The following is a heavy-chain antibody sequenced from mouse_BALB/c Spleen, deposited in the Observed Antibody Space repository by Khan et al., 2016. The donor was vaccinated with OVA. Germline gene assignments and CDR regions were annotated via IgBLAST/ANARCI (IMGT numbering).Heavy chain of an antibody. CDR3: ARTARIRN. CDR1: GFSISSYY. J-gene: IGHJ2*01. V-gene: IGHV5-6-3*01. Sequence: VQLLQSGPGLVKPAGSLKLSCTASGFSISSYYMSYLLQTPEGNLVLFATFISYSGSTNYTPSVKSRFTITRDNAKNNLYLQLNSVNTEDTATYYCARTARIRNWGQGTTLTVSS. CDR2: FISYSGST. D-gene: IGHD1-2*01.